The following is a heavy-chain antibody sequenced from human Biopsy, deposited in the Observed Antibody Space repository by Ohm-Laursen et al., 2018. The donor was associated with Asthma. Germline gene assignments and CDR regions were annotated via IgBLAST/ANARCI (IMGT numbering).Heavy chain of an antibody. CDR3: ARDVMEWYLPAFDF. V-gene: IGHV3-30*03. J-gene: IGHJ4*02. CDR1: GFVFSQCG. Sequence: SLRLSCTAASGFVFSQCGMHWVRQGPGKGLEWVAVGGSYYDGGLKYYADSVNGRFTVSRDDSKNTLYLQMNSLRPDDTAVYYCARDVMEWYLPAFDFWGQGTLVTVSS. D-gene: IGHD3-3*01. CDR2: GGSYYDGGLK.